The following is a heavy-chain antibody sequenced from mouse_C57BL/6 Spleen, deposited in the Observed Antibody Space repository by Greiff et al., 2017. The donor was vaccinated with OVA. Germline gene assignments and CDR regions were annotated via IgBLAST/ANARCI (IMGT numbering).Heavy chain of an antibody. V-gene: IGHV1-59*01. CDR2: IDPSDSYT. J-gene: IGHJ1*03. D-gene: IGHD2-5*01. CDR1: GYTFTSYW. CDR3: ARGGYYSNYWYFDV. Sequence: QVQLQQPGAELVRPGTSVKLSCKASGYTFTSYWMHWVKQRPGQGLEWIGVIDPSDSYTNYNQKFKGKATLTVDTSSSTAYMQLSSLTSEDSAVYYCARGGYYSNYWYFDVWGTGTTVTVSS.